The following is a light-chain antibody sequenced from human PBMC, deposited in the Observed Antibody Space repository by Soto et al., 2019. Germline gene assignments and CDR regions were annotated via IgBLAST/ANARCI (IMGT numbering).Light chain of an antibody. CDR1: QTISSW. CDR3: QQYNTWPIT. Sequence: DIQMTQSPSTLSGSVGDRVTITCRASQTISSWLAWYQQKPGKAPKLLIYDASSLESGVPARFSGSGSGTEFTLTISSLQSEDFAIYYCQQYNTWPITFGQGTRLEIK. CDR2: DAS. J-gene: IGKJ5*01. V-gene: IGKV1-5*01.